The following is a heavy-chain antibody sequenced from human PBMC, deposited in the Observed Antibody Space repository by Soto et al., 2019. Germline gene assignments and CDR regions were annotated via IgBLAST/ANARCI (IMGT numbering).Heavy chain of an antibody. Sequence: QVQLVQSGAEVKKPGSSVKVSCKASGGTFSSYAISWVRQAPGQGLEWMGGIIPIFGTANYAQKFQGRVTITADESTSTAYMELSRLRSEDTAVYYCARTKGYCSGGSCYGWFDPWGQGTLVTVSS. CDR2: IIPIFGTA. V-gene: IGHV1-69*01. D-gene: IGHD2-15*01. J-gene: IGHJ5*02. CDR3: ARTKGYCSGGSCYGWFDP. CDR1: GGTFSSYA.